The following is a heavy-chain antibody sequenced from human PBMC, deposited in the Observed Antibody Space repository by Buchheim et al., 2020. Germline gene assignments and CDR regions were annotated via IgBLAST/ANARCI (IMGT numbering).Heavy chain of an antibody. CDR2: MYYSGST. D-gene: IGHD6-19*01. J-gene: IGHJ2*01. CDR3: ARASGAVSGLSWYFDL. V-gene: IGHV4-61*03. Sequence: QVQLQESGPGLVKPSETLSLTCTVSGGSVSSGSYYWSWIRQPPGKGLEWIGYMYYSGSTKYNPSLKSRVTISVDTSKNPFSLKLSSVTAADTAVYYCARASGAVSGLSWYFDLWGRGTL. CDR1: GGSVSSGSYY.